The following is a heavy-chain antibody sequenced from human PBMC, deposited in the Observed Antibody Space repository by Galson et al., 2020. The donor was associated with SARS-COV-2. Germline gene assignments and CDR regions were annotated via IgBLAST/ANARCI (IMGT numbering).Heavy chain of an antibody. V-gene: IGHV3-74*01. CDR2: INSDGSST. CDR3: ARGMSFGFVAALDY. CDR1: GFTFSSYW. J-gene: IGHJ4*02. Sequence: GGSLRLSCAASGFTFSSYWMHWVRQAPGKGLVWVSRINSDGSSTSYADSVKGRFTISRDNAKNTLYLQMNSLRAEDTAVYYCARGMSFGFVAALDYWGQGALLTVSS. D-gene: IGHD6-6*01.